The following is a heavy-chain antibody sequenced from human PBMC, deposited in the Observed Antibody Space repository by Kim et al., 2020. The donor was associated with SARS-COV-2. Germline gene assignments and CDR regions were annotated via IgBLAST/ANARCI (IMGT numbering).Heavy chain of an antibody. CDR1: GYTFITYS. V-gene: IGHV1-18*01. CDR2: ISAYNGDT. D-gene: IGHD6-19*01. Sequence: ASVKVSCKTSGYTFITYSITWVRQAPGQGFEWMGWISAYNGDTDYAQKFQGRVTMSTDRFTNTAYMELRSLRSDDTAVYYCVRRGSGWNDGFDIWGQGTMVTVSS. J-gene: IGHJ3*02. CDR3: VRRGSGWNDGFDI.